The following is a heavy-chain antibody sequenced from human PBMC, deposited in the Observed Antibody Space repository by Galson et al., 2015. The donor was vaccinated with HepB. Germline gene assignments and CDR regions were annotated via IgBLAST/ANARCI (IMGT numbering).Heavy chain of an antibody. D-gene: IGHD1-14*01. CDR2: ISSSSSYI. CDR3: ARDLRSREGVGSQGLFDY. J-gene: IGHJ4*02. V-gene: IGHV3-21*01. Sequence: SLRLSCAASGFTFSSYSMNWVRQAPGKGLEWVSSISSSSSYIYYADSVKGRFTISRDNAKNSLYLQMNSLRAEDAAVYYCARDLRSREGVGSQGLFDYWGQGTLVTVSS. CDR1: GFTFSSYS.